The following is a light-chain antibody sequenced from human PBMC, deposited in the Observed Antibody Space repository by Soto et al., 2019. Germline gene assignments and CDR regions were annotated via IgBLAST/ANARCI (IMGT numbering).Light chain of an antibody. V-gene: IGKV3-20*01. Sequence: EIVLTQSPGTLSLSPGERATLSCRASQSVSSSYLAWYQQKPGQATRLLIYGASSRATGIPDRFSGSGSGTDFSLTISRLEPEDFAVYYCQQYGSSQFIFGPGTKVDIK. CDR1: QSVSSSY. CDR3: QQYGSSQFI. J-gene: IGKJ3*01. CDR2: GAS.